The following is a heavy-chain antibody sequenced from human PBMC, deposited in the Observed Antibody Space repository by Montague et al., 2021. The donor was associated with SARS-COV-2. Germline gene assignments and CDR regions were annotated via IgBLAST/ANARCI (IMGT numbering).Heavy chain of an antibody. V-gene: IGHV3-33*06. J-gene: IGHJ6*02. CDR1: GFTFSSHG. CDR3: AKDRVRGYGYGSYYYYGMDV. CDR2: IYYDGSNK. Sequence: SLRLSCAASGFTFSSHGMHWVRQAPGKGLEWVTVIYYDGSNKYYADSVRGRFTISRDNFENTLYLQMNSLRAEDTAVYYCAKDRVRGYGYGSYYYYGMDVWGQGTTVTVSS. D-gene: IGHD5-18*01.